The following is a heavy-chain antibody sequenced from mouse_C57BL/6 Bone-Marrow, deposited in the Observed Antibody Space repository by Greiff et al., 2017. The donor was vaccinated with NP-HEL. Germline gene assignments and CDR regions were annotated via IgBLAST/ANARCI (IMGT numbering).Heavy chain of an antibody. Sequence: QVQLQQSGPELVKPGASVKLSCKASGYTFTSYDINWVKQRPGQGLEWIGWIYPRDGSTKYNEKFKGKATLTVDTSSSTAYMELHSLTSEDSAVYFCARSEDYGSRNAMDYWGQGTSVTVSS. CDR1: GYTFTSYD. D-gene: IGHD1-1*01. V-gene: IGHV1-85*01. CDR3: ARSEDYGSRNAMDY. CDR2: IYPRDGST. J-gene: IGHJ4*01.